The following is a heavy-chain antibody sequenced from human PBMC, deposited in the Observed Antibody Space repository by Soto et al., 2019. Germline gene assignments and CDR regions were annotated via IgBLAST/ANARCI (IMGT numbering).Heavy chain of an antibody. D-gene: IGHD6-19*01. CDR1: GYTFTSYY. J-gene: IGHJ4*01. Sequence: ASVKVSCKASGYTFTSYYMHWVRQAPGQGLEWMGIINPSGGSTSYAQKFQGRVTMTRDTSTSTVYMELSSLRSEDTAVYYCARDWRISFGSGWYTSEYWGHGPLFPVSS. CDR3: ARDWRISFGSGWYTSEY. V-gene: IGHV1-46*01. CDR2: INPSGGST.